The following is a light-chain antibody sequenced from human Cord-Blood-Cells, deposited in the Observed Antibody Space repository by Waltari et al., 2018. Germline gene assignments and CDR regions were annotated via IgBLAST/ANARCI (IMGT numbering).Light chain of an antibody. Sequence: QSALTQPASVSGSPGQSITISCTGTSSDVGSYNLVSWYQQHPGKAPKLMIYEGSKRPSGGFNRVSGSKFGKTASLTISGLQAEDGGDYYGCSYAGSSTWVFGGGTKLTIL. V-gene: IGLV2-23*01. CDR3: CSYAGSSTWV. CDR1: SSDVGSYNL. J-gene: IGLJ3*02. CDR2: EGS.